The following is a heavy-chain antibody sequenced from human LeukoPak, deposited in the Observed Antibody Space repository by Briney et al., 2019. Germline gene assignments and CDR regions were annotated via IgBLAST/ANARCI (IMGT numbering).Heavy chain of an antibody. D-gene: IGHD3-22*01. V-gene: IGHV3-30*18. CDR1: GFTFNTYG. Sequence: QSGGSLRLSCAASGFTFNTYGMHWVRQAPGKGLEWVAFISFDGSMKFYADSVKGRFTISGDNSKNTLHLQMSSLRAEDTAVYFCAKDSTVITLLPKDAFDIWGQGTLVTVSS. CDR2: ISFDGSMK. J-gene: IGHJ3*02. CDR3: AKDSTVITLLPKDAFDI.